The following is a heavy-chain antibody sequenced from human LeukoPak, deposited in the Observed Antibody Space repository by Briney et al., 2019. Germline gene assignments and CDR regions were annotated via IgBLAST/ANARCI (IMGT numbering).Heavy chain of an antibody. V-gene: IGHV3-9*02. CDR1: GFASSTYW. CDR3: AKDQYSSGWHHFDY. Sequence: GGSLRLSCAASGFASSTYWMHWVRQAPGKGLEWVSGISWNSGSIGYADSVKGRFTISRDNAKNFLYLHMNSLRAEDTGLYYCAKDQYSSGWHHFDYWGQGILVTVSS. D-gene: IGHD6-19*01. CDR2: ISWNSGSI. J-gene: IGHJ4*02.